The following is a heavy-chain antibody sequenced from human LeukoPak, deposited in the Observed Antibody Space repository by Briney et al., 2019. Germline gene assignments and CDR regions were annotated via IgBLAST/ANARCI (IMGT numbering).Heavy chain of an antibody. CDR2: INPSSGGT. J-gene: IGHJ6*03. Sequence: ASVKVSCKPSGYTFTGYYMHWVRQAPGQGLEWMGWINPSSGGTNYPQKFQGRVTMTRDTSLSTAYMELSGLRTDDTAVYYCARGVVAATFYYYMDVWDKGTTVTVSS. CDR3: ARGVVAATFYYYMDV. CDR1: GYTFTGYY. V-gene: IGHV1-2*02. D-gene: IGHD2-15*01.